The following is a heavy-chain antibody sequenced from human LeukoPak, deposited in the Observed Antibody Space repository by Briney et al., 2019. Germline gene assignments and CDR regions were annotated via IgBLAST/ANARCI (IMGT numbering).Heavy chain of an antibody. J-gene: IGHJ6*03. CDR3: AKATSIYYYYYYMDV. V-gene: IGHV3-23*01. CDR2: ISGNGDST. Sequence: PGGSLRLSCAASGFILSSFAMNWVRQAPGKGLEWVSIISGNGDSTHYTDSVKGRFTISRDNSKNTLYLQMNSLRAEDTAVYYCAKATSIYYYYYYMDVWGKGTTVTVSS. CDR1: GFILSSFA.